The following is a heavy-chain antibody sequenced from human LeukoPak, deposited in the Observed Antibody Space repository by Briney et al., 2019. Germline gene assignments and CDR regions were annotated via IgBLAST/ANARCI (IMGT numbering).Heavy chain of an antibody. V-gene: IGHV3-9*01. Sequence: PGGSLRLSCAASGFTFDDYAMHWVRQAPGKGLEWVSGISWNSGSIGYADSVKGRFTISRDNAKNSLYLQMNSLRAEDTAVYYCARDPAGGHYDFWSGFYRFESWGQGTLVTVSS. CDR1: GFTFDDYA. J-gene: IGHJ4*02. D-gene: IGHD3-3*01. CDR3: ARDPAGGHYDFWSGFYRFES. CDR2: ISWNSGSI.